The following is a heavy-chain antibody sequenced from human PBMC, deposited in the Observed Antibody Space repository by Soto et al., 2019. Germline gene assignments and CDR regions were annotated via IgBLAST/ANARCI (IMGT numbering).Heavy chain of an antibody. V-gene: IGHV1-18*01. CDR3: ARRRVGAYGDHVRSAFDI. CDR1: GYTFTSYG. J-gene: IGHJ3*02. D-gene: IGHD4-17*01. CDR2: ISAYNGNT. Sequence: EASVKVSCKASGYTFTSYGISWVRQAPGQGLEWMGWISAYNGNTNYAQKLQGRVTMTTDTSTSTAYMELRSLRPDDTAVYYCARRRVGAYGDHVRSAFDIWGQGTMVTVSS.